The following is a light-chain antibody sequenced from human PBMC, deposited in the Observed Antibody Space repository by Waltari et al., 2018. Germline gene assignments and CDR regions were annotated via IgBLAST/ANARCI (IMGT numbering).Light chain of an antibody. Sequence: DIQMTQSPSSLSTSLGDRVTISCRASQSITIYLNWYHQKPGKAPELLIYASSNLQSGVPSRFSGSGSGTDFTLTISSMQPEDFGNYYCQQTDSTPWTFGQGTKVEIK. CDR2: ASS. CDR3: QQTDSTPWT. CDR1: QSITIY. J-gene: IGKJ1*01. V-gene: IGKV1-39*01.